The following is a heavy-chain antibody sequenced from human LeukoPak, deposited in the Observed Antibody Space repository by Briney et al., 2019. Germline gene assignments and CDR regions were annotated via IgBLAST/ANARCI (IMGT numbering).Heavy chain of an antibody. CDR1: GFTFSSYA. J-gene: IGHJ4*02. Sequence: PGGSLRLPCAASGFTFSSYAMHWVRQAPGKGLEWVAVISYDGSNKYYADSVKGRFTISRDNSKNTLYLQMNSLRAEDTAVYYCARELSSSTRPLDYWGQGTLVTVSS. D-gene: IGHD6-13*01. CDR3: ARELSSSTRPLDY. V-gene: IGHV3-30-3*01. CDR2: ISYDGSNK.